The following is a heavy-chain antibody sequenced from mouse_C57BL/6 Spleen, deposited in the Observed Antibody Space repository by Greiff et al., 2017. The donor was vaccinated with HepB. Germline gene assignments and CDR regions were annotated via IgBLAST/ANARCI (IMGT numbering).Heavy chain of an antibody. J-gene: IGHJ3*01. Sequence: EVQGVESGGGLVKPGGSLKLSCAASGFTFSSYAMSWVRQTPEKRLEWVATISDGGSYTYYPDNVKGRFTISRDNAKNNLYLQMSHLKSEDTAMYYCARDHYDYDTWFAYWGQGTLVTVSA. D-gene: IGHD2-4*01. V-gene: IGHV5-4*01. CDR3: ARDHYDYDTWFAY. CDR2: ISDGGSYT. CDR1: GFTFSSYA.